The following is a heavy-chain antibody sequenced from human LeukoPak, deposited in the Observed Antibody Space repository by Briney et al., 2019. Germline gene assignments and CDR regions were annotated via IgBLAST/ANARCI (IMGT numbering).Heavy chain of an antibody. J-gene: IGHJ5*02. CDR1: GYTFIDYY. CDR3: ARDISGSWFDP. D-gene: IGHD3-10*01. V-gene: IGHV1-2*02. Sequence: ASVKVSCKASGYTFIDYYIHWLRQAPGQGLEWMGWINPNSGATDYAQNFQGRVTLTRDTFISTAYMELSSLRSDDTAVYYCARDISGSWFDPWGQGALVTVSS. CDR2: INPNSGAT.